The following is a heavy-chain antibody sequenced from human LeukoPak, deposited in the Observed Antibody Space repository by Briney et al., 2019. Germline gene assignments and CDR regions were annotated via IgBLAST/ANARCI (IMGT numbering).Heavy chain of an antibody. CDR2: IILIFGTA. CDR1: VCTFTSYA. J-gene: IGHJ5*02. V-gene: IGHV1-69*06. Sequence: ASVNVSRNASVCTFTSYAYSWVRQPPGPGIEWMGRIILIFGTANYAQKFQGRVTITADKSTSTAYMGLSSLRSGDTAVYYCARAGEYVCSSTSCPFDPWGQGTLVTVSS. CDR3: ARAGEYVCSSTSCPFDP. D-gene: IGHD2-2*01.